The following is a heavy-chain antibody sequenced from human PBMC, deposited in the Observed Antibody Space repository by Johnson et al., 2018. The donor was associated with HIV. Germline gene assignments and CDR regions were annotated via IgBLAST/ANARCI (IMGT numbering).Heavy chain of an antibody. V-gene: IGHV3-74*01. CDR2: INSDGSST. CDR3: AKDREDIVVIPAVTGAFDI. CDR1: GFTFSSYW. D-gene: IGHD2-2*01. J-gene: IGHJ3*02. Sequence: MQLVESGGGLVQPGGSLRLSCAASGFTFSSYWMHWVRQAPGKGLVWVSRINSDGSSTSYADSVMGRFTISRDNAKNSLYLQMNSLRAEDTALYYCAKDREDIVVIPAVTGAFDIWGLGTMVTVSS.